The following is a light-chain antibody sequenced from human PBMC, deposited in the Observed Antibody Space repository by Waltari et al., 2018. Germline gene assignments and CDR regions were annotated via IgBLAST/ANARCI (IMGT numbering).Light chain of an antibody. J-gene: IGLJ3*02. CDR1: SRDVGNYNL. Sequence: QSALTQPASVSGSPGQSITISCTGTSRDVGNYNLVSWYQQHPGNAPKLMIYDVSKRPSGVSYRFSGSKSGNTASLTISGVQAEDEADYYCCSYAGSSTWVFGGGTKLTVL. CDR3: CSYAGSSTWV. CDR2: DVS. V-gene: IGLV2-23*02.